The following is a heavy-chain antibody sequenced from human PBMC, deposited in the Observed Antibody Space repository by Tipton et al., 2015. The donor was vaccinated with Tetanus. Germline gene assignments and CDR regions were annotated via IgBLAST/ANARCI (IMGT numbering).Heavy chain of an antibody. D-gene: IGHD1-14*01. J-gene: IGHJ4*02. CDR1: GGTFTNYA. Sequence: QVQLVQSGAEMRKPGSPVKVSCKASGGTFTNYALSWVRQAPGQGLEWVGGITPIFGTTNSAPKFQGRVTITADESTNTAYMELSNLRSEDTAVYYCARAPNRIPRAYDYWGQGTQITVSS. CDR2: ITPIFGTT. V-gene: IGHV1-69*01. CDR3: ARAPNRIPRAYDY.